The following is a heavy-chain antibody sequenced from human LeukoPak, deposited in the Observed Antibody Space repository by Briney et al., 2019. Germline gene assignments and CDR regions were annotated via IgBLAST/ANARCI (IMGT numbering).Heavy chain of an antibody. D-gene: IGHD5-18*01. CDR1: GFTFSDYD. CDR2: IGVAGDT. Sequence: PGGSLRLSCAASGFTFSDYDFHWVRQTTGKGLEWVSAIGVAGDTYYPGSVKGRFTISRDNSKNTLYLQMNSLRAKDTAVYYCAKGLRGYSYAAFDIWGQGTMVTVSS. J-gene: IGHJ3*02. V-gene: IGHV3-13*01. CDR3: AKGLRGYSYAAFDI.